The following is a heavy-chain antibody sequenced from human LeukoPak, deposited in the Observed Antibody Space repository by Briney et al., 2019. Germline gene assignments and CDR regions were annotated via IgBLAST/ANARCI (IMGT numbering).Heavy chain of an antibody. CDR3: PRRPRGHDILTGYFDY. D-gene: IGHD3-9*01. CDR1: GYSISSGYY. Sequence: PSETLSLTCAVSGYSISSGYYWGWIRQPPGAGLEWIGSFYHSGSTHYNPSLKSRVTISMDTSKNQFSLKLSSVTAADTAVYYCPRRPRGHDILTGYFDYWGQGTLVTVSS. V-gene: IGHV4-38-2*01. J-gene: IGHJ4*02. CDR2: FYHSGST.